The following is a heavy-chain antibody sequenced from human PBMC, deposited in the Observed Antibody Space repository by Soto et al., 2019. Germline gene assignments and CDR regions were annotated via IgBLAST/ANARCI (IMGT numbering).Heavy chain of an antibody. J-gene: IGHJ5*02. CDR3: ARSCSGGSCHSAS. CDR1: GYSFTNYG. Sequence: XSVKVSCKTSGYSFTNYGINWVRQAPGQGLEWMGWISPFTGDTHYTQSLQGRITVTTDTSTNTACMELRSLRSADTAVYYCARSCSGGSCHSASWGQGTLVTV. D-gene: IGHD2-15*01. V-gene: IGHV1-18*04. CDR2: ISPFTGDT.